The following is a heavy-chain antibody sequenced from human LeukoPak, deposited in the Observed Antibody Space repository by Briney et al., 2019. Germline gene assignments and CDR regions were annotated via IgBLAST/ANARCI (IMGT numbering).Heavy chain of an antibody. V-gene: IGHV1-18*01. D-gene: IGHD2-2*01. CDR3: ARRLVSTDDYYSYGLDV. CDR2: VNPYNTNT. CDR1: GYTFSTYG. Sequence: ASVKVSCKASGYTFSTYGITWVRQAPGQGLEWMGWVNPYNTNTNYAQKLQGRVTMTTDTSTSTAYMELGSLRFDDTAVYYCARRLVSTDDYYSYGLDVWGQGTTVTVSS. J-gene: IGHJ6*02.